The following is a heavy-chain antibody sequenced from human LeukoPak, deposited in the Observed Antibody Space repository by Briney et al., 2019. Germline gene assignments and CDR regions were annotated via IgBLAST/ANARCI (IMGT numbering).Heavy chain of an antibody. D-gene: IGHD2-21*01. Sequence: GGSLRLSCAASGFTFSSYAMHWVRQAPGMGLEWVAVISYDGSNKYYADSVKGRFTISRDNSKNTLYLEMNSLRAEDTAVYYCAAGGWVVNASRGFYIWGQGKKVPVS. CDR1: GFTFSSYA. CDR2: ISYDGSNK. CDR3: AAGGWVVNASRGFYI. J-gene: IGHJ3*02. V-gene: IGHV3-30-3*01.